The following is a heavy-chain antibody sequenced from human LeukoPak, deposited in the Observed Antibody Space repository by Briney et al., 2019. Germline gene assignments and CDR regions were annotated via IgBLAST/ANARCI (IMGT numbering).Heavy chain of an antibody. Sequence: GGSLRLSCAASGFTFNSYAIHWVRQAPGKGLEGVAVISYDGNNKYYADSLKGRFTISRDNSKNTLYLQMNSLRPEDTAVYYCARDGRCGGDGCYSSSWFDPWGQGTLVTVSS. CDR1: GFTFNSYA. CDR3: ARDGRCGGDGCYSSSWFDP. D-gene: IGHD2-15*01. J-gene: IGHJ5*02. V-gene: IGHV3-30*17. CDR2: ISYDGNNK.